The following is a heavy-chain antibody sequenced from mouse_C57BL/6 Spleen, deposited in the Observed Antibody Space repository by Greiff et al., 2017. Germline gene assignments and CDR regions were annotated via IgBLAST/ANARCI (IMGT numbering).Heavy chain of an antibody. CDR3: TYYDYDGIAY. CDR1: GYTFTDYE. Sequence: QVQLQQSGAELVRPGASVTLSCKASGYTFTDYEMHWVKQTPVHGLEWIGAIDPETGGTAYNQKFKGKAILTADKSSSTAYMELRSLTSEESAVYYCTYYDYDGIAYWGQGTRVTVSA. V-gene: IGHV1-15*01. J-gene: IGHJ3*01. D-gene: IGHD2-4*01. CDR2: IDPETGGT.